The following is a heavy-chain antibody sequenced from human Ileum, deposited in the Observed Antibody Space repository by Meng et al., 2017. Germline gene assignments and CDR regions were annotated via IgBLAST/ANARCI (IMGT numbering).Heavy chain of an antibody. V-gene: IGHV4-4*02. CDR1: VGSVSSSNW. Sequence: QEQLEEAGPGLVKPSGTLSLTCDVFVGSVSSSNWWSRVRQPPGKGLEWIGEIHHSGKSNYNPSLKSRVTISVDKSKNQFSLNLKSVSAADTAVYHCVKDGDYCSDGSCYGSSMLWGQGTLVTVSS. D-gene: IGHD2-15*01. J-gene: IGHJ4*02. CDR3: VKDGDYCSDGSCYGSSML. CDR2: IHHSGKS.